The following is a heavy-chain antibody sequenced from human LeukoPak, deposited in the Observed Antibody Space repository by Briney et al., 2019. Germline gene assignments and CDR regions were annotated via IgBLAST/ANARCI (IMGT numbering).Heavy chain of an antibody. Sequence: ASVKVSCKVSGYTVSELSIYWVRQAHGKGLEWMGGFNPEDGEKIYVQKFQGRATMTEDTSTDTAYMELSSLTSEDTAVYYCATDPVGYCSSDSCYSVDYWGQGSLVTVSS. CDR1: GYTVSELS. D-gene: IGHD2-15*01. CDR3: ATDPVGYCSSDSCYSVDY. J-gene: IGHJ4*02. CDR2: FNPEDGEK. V-gene: IGHV1-24*01.